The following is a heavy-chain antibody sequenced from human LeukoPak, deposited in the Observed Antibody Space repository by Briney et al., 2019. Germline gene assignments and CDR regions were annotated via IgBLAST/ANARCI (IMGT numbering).Heavy chain of an antibody. CDR3: ARVGEGGRYYYYYYMDV. D-gene: IGHD3-10*01. CDR2: IYHSGST. Sequence: SETLSLTCAVSGYSISSGYYWGWIRQPPGKGLEWIGSIYHSGSTYYNPSLKSRVTISVDTSKSQFSLKLSSVTAADTAVYYCARVGEGGRYYYYYYMDVWGKGTTVTVSS. CDR1: GYSISSGYY. V-gene: IGHV4-38-2*01. J-gene: IGHJ6*03.